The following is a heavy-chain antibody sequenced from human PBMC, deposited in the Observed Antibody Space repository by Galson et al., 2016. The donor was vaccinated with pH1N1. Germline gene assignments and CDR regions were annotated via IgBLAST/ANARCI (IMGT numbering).Heavy chain of an antibody. Sequence: SVKVSCKASGGTFGSYGISWVRQAPGQGLEWMGGINPMGGINPIFKTSNYAQKFQGRVTITADGSIGTAYMELRSLRSEDTAIYYCAKDRYFDTSGYYFESYYWGQGTLVTVSS. V-gene: IGHV1-69*13. D-gene: IGHD3-22*01. CDR3: AKDRYFDTSGYYFESYY. J-gene: IGHJ4*02. CDR1: GGTFGSYG. CDR2: INPMGGINPIFKTS.